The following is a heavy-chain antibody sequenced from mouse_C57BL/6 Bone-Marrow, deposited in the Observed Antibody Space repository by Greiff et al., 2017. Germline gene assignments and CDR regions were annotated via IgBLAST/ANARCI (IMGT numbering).Heavy chain of an antibody. CDR3: ARWDDYDDGYYYAKDY. D-gene: IGHD2-4*01. CDR1: GYAFSSSW. Sequence: VQLQQSGPELVKPGASVKISCKASGYAFSSSWMNWVKQRPGKGLEWIGRIYPGDGDTNYNGKFKGKATLTADKSASTADMQLSSLTSEDSAFYFCARWDDYDDGYYYAKDYWGQGTSVTVSS. J-gene: IGHJ4*01. CDR2: IYPGDGDT. V-gene: IGHV1-82*01.